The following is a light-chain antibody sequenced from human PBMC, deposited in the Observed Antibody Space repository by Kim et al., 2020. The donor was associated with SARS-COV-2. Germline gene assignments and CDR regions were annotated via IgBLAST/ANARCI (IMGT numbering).Light chain of an antibody. J-gene: IGLJ3*02. V-gene: IGLV1-51*01. CDR2: DTN. Sequence: GQKVAISCSESTSTIGNNYVSWYQHLPGTAPKLIIYDTNKRPSGIPDRFSGSKSGTSATLGITGLQSGDEADYYCGTWDDSLSAGVFGGGTQLTVL. CDR3: GTWDDSLSAGV. CDR1: TSTIGNNY.